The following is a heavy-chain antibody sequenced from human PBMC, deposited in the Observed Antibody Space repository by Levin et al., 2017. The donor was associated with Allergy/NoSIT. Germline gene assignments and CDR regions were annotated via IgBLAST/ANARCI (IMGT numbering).Heavy chain of an antibody. CDR2: IWYDGSNK. CDR1: GFTFSSYG. V-gene: IGHV3-33*01. J-gene: IGHJ4*02. CDR3: ASLFSRIAALDDC. Sequence: GESLKISCAASGFTFSSYGMHWVRQAPGKGLEWVAVIWYDGSNKYYADSVKGRFTISRDTSKNTLYLQMNSLRAEDTAVYSCASLFSRIAALDDCWGQGTLVTVSS. D-gene: IGHD6-6*01.